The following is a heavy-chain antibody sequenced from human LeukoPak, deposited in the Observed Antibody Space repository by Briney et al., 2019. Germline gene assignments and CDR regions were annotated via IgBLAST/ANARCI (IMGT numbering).Heavy chain of an antibody. CDR1: GFTFSDFY. D-gene: IGHD2-15*01. J-gene: IGHJ4*02. Sequence: PGGSLRLSCAASGFTFSDFYMTWIRQAPGKGLEWVANIKQDGSEKYYVDSVKGRFTISRDNAKNSLYLQMNSLRAEDTAVYYCGRVSESLVNGGVSWSFDNWGQGTLVTVSS. V-gene: IGHV3-7*03. CDR3: GRVSESLVNGGVSWSFDN. CDR2: IKQDGSEK.